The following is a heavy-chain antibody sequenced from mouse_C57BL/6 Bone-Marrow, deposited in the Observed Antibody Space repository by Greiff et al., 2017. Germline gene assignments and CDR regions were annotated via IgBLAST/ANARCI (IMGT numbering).Heavy chain of an antibody. J-gene: IGHJ2*01. CDR3: ARKEVYSSAY. D-gene: IGHD2-10*02. Sequence: VQLQESGAELAKPGASVKLSCKASGYTFTSYWMHWVKQRPGQGLEWIGEINPSSGYTKYNQKFKGKATLTADKSSSTAYMQLRSLTYEDSAVYSCARKEVYSSAYWGQGTTLTVSS. CDR1: GYTFTSYW. V-gene: IGHV1-7*01. CDR2: INPSSGYT.